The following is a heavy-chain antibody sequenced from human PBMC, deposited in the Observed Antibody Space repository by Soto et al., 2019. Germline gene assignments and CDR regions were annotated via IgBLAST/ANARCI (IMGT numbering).Heavy chain of an antibody. Sequence: SETLSLTCTVSGGSISSSSYYWGWIRQPPGKGLEWIGSIYYSGSTYYNPSLKSRVTISVDTSKNQFSLKLSSVTAADTAVYYCAITTEVYNWNYKAYNWFDPWGQGTLVTVSS. CDR2: IYYSGST. D-gene: IGHD1-7*01. CDR3: AITTEVYNWNYKAYNWFDP. J-gene: IGHJ5*02. CDR1: GGSISSSSYY. V-gene: IGHV4-39*01.